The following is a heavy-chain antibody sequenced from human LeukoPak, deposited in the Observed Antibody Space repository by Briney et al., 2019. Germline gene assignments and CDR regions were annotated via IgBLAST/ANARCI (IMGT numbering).Heavy chain of an antibody. V-gene: IGHV1-2*02. CDR2: IHPNSGGT. Sequence: ASVEVSCKASGYTFTDYYIYWVRQAPGQGLECMGWIHPNSGGTYYAQKFQGRVTMTRDTSITTAYMELNRLTSDYTAMYSYSRQKNNGFDIWGQGTMVTVSS. J-gene: IGHJ3*02. CDR3: SRQKNNGFDI. CDR1: GYTFTDYY.